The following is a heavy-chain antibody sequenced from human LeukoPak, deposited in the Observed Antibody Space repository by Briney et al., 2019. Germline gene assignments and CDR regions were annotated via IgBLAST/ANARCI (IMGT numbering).Heavy chain of an antibody. CDR2: ISLAGRT. J-gene: IGHJ1*01. Sequence: PSETLSLTCGVSGGSITTTNYWSWVRQPPGGGLEWIGEISLAGRTRYNPSLQSRVHISIDESKNHLYLNLASVTAADTAVYYCARSTATDPGAFQYWGQGTLVTVSS. CDR3: ARSTATDPGAFQY. D-gene: IGHD1-14*01. V-gene: IGHV4-4*02. CDR1: GGSITTTNY.